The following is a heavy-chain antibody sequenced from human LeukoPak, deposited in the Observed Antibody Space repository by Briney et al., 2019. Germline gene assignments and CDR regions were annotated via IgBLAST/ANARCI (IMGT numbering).Heavy chain of an antibody. J-gene: IGHJ5*02. CDR3: ARGHTHHPPLCWFDP. Sequence: KPSETLSLTCAVYGGSFSGYYWSWIRQPPGKGLEWIGEINHSGSTNYNPSLKSRVTISVDTSKNQFSLKLSSVAAADTAVYYRARGHTHHPPLCWFDPWGQGTLVTVSS. CDR2: INHSGST. V-gene: IGHV4-34*01. D-gene: IGHD2-2*02. CDR1: GGSFSGYY.